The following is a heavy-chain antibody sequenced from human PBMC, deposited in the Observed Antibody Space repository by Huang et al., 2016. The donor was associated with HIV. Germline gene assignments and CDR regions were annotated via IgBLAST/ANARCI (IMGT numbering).Heavy chain of an antibody. CDR3: ARALLLFGLGSPLDF. D-gene: IGHD3-10*01. Sequence: QVQLVQSGAEVKKPGASVKISCKASGYTFTTSHMHWVRKAPGKGLEGMGMINPSGASTRYAQTFQGRVTMTSDTSTSTVYMELSSLTPEDTAVYYCARALLLFGLGSPLDFWGQGSLVTVSS. V-gene: IGHV1-46*01. CDR1: GYTFTTSH. J-gene: IGHJ4*02. CDR2: INPSGAST.